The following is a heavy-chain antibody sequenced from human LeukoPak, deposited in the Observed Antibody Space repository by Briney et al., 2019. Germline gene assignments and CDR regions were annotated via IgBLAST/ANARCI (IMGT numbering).Heavy chain of an antibody. J-gene: IGHJ1*01. V-gene: IGHV3-30*04. CDR1: GFTFSSYA. D-gene: IGHD3-22*01. Sequence: PGGSLRLSCAASGFTFSSYAMHWVRQAPGKGLEWVAVISYDGGNKYYADSVKGRFTISRDNSKNTLYLQMNSLRAEDTAVYYCARAPSEIGGYYPEYFRHWGQGTLVTVSS. CDR2: ISYDGGNK. CDR3: ARAPSEIGGYYPEYFRH.